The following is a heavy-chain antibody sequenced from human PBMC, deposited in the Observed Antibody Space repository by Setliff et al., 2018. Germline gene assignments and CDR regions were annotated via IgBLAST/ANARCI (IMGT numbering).Heavy chain of an antibody. CDR2: INGGNGNT. J-gene: IGHJ4*02. D-gene: IGHD6-19*01. CDR3: ARRVRIAVLNLYYFEY. Sequence: GASVKVSCKASGYTFTDYYIYWVRQAPGQGLQWMAYINGGNGNTHYSQKFQGRVTITRNTSISTAYMEMSSLRSEDTAVYYCARRVRIAVLNLYYFEYWGQGTLVTVSS. V-gene: IGHV1-8*03. CDR1: GYTFTDYY.